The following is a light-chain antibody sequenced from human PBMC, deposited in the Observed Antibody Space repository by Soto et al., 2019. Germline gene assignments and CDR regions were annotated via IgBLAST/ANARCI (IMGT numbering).Light chain of an antibody. CDR1: QNVLYSSNNKNY. V-gene: IGKV4-1*01. CDR2: WAS. CDR3: QQYYSTPWT. Sequence: DIVMTQSPYSLTVSLGERATINCKSSQNVLYSSNNKNYLAWYQQKPGQPPKLLIYWASTRESGVPDRLSGSGSGTDFTLTISSLQAEDVAVYYCQQYYSTPWTFGQGTKVDIK. J-gene: IGKJ1*01.